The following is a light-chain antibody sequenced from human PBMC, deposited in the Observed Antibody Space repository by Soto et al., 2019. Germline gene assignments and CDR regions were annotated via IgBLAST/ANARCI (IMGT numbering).Light chain of an antibody. J-gene: IGKJ5*01. Sequence: VMTQTPLSLSVAPGQPASVSCKSIQILLDITGETFLFWSLQKPGQSPQLLIYEVSTRVSGVPDRFSGSGSGTDFTLEISRVETDDVGIYYCMQSTQLPPTFGQGTRLEIK. CDR2: EVS. CDR3: MQSTQLPPT. CDR1: QILLDITGETF. V-gene: IGKV2D-29*02.